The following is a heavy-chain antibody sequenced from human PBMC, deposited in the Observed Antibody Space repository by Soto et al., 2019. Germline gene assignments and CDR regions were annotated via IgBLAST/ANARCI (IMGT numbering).Heavy chain of an antibody. CDR1: GYTFTSYY. Sequence: QVSLVQSGAEVKKPGASVKVSCKASGYTFTSYYVHWVRQAPGQGLEWMGIINPSGATTTYAQNFHGIVAMTRDTATITVYMELSSLRSEDTAVYYCARRECFSSSGYLQYWGQGTLVTVSS. CDR2: INPSGATT. CDR3: ARRECFSSSGYLQY. D-gene: IGHD6-25*01. J-gene: IGHJ4*02. V-gene: IGHV1-46*01.